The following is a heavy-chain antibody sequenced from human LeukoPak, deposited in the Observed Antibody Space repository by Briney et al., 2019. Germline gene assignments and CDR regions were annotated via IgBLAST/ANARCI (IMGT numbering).Heavy chain of an antibody. CDR1: GYTFTSYY. Sequence: ASVKVSCKASGYTFTSYYMHWVRQAPGQGLEWMGIINPSGGSTSYAQKFQGRVTMTRDMSTSTVYMELSSLRSEDTAVYYCARVPFSYPTVATGYFDYWGQGTLVTVSS. V-gene: IGHV1-46*01. D-gene: IGHD4-23*01. CDR2: INPSGGST. CDR3: ARVPFSYPTVATGYFDY. J-gene: IGHJ4*02.